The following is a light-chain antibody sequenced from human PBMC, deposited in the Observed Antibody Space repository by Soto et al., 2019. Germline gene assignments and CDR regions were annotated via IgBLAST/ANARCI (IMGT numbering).Light chain of an antibody. CDR1: QRVGTY. Sequence: QMTQSPSSLSASVGDRVTITCRASQRVGTYLNWYQQRPGKAPKLLISPISTLQRGVPSRFSGSGSGTDFTLTITGFQPEDFATYYCQQSYSTPYTFGQGTKLEIK. J-gene: IGKJ2*01. CDR2: PIS. V-gene: IGKV1-39*01. CDR3: QQSYSTPYT.